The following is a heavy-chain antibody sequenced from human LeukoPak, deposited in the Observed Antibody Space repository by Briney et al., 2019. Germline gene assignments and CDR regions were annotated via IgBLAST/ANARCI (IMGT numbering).Heavy chain of an antibody. CDR2: IKSKTDGGTT. CDR3: TTEYYYGSGSYSLFDY. J-gene: IGHJ4*02. CDR1: GFTFSNAW. V-gene: IGHV3-15*01. D-gene: IGHD3-10*01. Sequence: KAGGSLRLSCAASGFTFSNAWMSWVRQAPGKGLEWVGRIKSKTDGGTTDYAAPVKGRFTISRDDSKNTLYLQMNSLKAEDTAVYYCTTEYYYGSGSYSLFDYWGQGTLVTVSS.